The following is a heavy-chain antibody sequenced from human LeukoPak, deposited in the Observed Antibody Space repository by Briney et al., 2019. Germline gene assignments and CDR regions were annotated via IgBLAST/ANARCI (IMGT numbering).Heavy chain of an antibody. J-gene: IGHJ5*02. Sequence: ASVKVSCKASGYTFTNYGINWVRQAPGQGLEWMGWISAYNGNTKYAQKLQGRVTMTTDTSTSTAYMELRSLRSDDTAVYYCARDRGAARTRRFDPWGQGTLVTVSS. D-gene: IGHD1-14*01. CDR1: GYTFTNYG. CDR3: ARDRGAARTRRFDP. CDR2: ISAYNGNT. V-gene: IGHV1-18*01.